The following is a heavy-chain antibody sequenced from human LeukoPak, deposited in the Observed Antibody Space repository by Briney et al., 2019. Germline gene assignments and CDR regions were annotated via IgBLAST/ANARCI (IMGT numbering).Heavy chain of an antibody. J-gene: IGHJ4*02. V-gene: IGHV3-23*01. CDR1: GFTFSDYA. CDR2: FSGRGGSA. CDR3: ARRGSGRYYNDY. D-gene: IGHD3-10*01. Sequence: GGSLRLSCAASGFTFSDYAMNWVRQAPGKGLEWVSSFSGRGGSAYYADSVKGRFTISRDNSKNTLYLQMNSLRAEDTAVYYCARRGSGRYYNDYWGQGTRDPVSS.